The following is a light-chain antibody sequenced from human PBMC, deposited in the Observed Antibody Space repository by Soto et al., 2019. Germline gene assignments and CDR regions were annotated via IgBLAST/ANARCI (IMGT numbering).Light chain of an antibody. CDR1: QSISSK. CDR2: GAS. J-gene: IGKJ5*01. V-gene: IGKV3-15*01. Sequence: EIVMTQSPATLSVSPGERATLSCRASQSISSKVGWYQQRPGQAPMLLMYGASTRATGILARFSGSGSGTEFTLTISSLESEDSAVYYCQQYNSWLQITFGQGTRLEI. CDR3: QQYNSWLQIT.